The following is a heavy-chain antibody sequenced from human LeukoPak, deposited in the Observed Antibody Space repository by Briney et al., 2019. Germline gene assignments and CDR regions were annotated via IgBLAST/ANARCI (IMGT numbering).Heavy chain of an antibody. Sequence: GEPLKISCKGLGYSVTNYWIGWVRQMPGKGLECMAIIYSGDSDTKYSPSFQGKVTISADKSISTAYLPWSSLKASDTAMYYCARPQDFGLTGMNAFDIWGQGTMVTVSS. CDR3: ARPQDFGLTGMNAFDI. V-gene: IGHV5-51*01. CDR1: GYSVTNYW. D-gene: IGHD7-27*01. CDR2: IYSGDSDT. J-gene: IGHJ3*02.